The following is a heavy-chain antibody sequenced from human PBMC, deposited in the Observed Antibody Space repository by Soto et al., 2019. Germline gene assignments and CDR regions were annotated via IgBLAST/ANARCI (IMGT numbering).Heavy chain of an antibody. CDR1: GFTFSSYG. J-gene: IGHJ3*02. D-gene: IGHD5-12*01. Sequence: QVQLVESGGGVVQPGRSLRLSCAASGFTFSSYGMHWVRQAPGKGLEWVAVISYDGSNKYYADSVQGRLTISRDNSKNPLYLQMNSLRGEDTAVYYCAKDNGSGCDWLRVGDASDIWGQGTMVTVSS. CDR3: AKDNGSGCDWLRVGDASDI. CDR2: ISYDGSNK. V-gene: IGHV3-30*18.